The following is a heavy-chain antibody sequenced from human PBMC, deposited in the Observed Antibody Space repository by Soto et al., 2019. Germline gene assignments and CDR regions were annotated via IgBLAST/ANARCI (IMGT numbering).Heavy chain of an antibody. Sequence: SVKVSCKASGGTFSSYAISWVRQAPGQGLEWMGGIIPIFGTANYAQKFQGRVTITADKSTSTAYMELSSLRSEDTAVYYCASAWGIVVVPAARNYGMDVWGQGTTVTVSS. J-gene: IGHJ6*02. CDR2: IIPIFGTA. D-gene: IGHD2-2*01. V-gene: IGHV1-69*06. CDR3: ASAWGIVVVPAARNYGMDV. CDR1: GGTFSSYA.